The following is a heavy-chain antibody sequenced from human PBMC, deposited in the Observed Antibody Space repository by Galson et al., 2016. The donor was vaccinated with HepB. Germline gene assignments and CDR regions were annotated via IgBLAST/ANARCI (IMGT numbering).Heavy chain of an antibody. CDR2: IYWDDDK. J-gene: IGHJ3*02. V-gene: IGHV2-5*02. D-gene: IGHD2-21*01. Sequence: PALVKPTQTLTLTCTFSGFSLSTSGVGVGWIRQPPGKALEWLALIYWDDDKRYSQSLKSRLTITTDTAKNQVVLTMNNMDPVDTGTYHCGHEALVAYCCGSCSWTGHDAFDMWGQGTMVTVSS. CDR1: GFSLSTSGVG. CDR3: GHEALVAYCCGSCSWTGHDAFDM.